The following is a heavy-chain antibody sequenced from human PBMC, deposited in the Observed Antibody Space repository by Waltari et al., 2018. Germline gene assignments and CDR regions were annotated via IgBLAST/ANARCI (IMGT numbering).Heavy chain of an antibody. D-gene: IGHD2-21*02. CDR2: IKQDGSEK. CDR1: GFTFSSYW. J-gene: IGHJ4*02. V-gene: IGHV3-7*01. Sequence: EVQLVESGGGLVQPGGSLRLSCAASGFTFSSYWMIWFRQAPGKGLEWVANIKQDGSEKDYVDSVKGLFTISRDNAKNSLYLQMNSLRAEDTAVYYCASAPYCGGDCYSGYYFDFWGQGTLVTVSA. CDR3: ASAPYCGGDCYSGYYFDF.